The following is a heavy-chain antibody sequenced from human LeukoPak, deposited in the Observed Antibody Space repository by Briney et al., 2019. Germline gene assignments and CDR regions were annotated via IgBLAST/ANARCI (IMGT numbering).Heavy chain of an antibody. CDR2: IYYSGST. V-gene: IGHV4-59*11. CDR1: GGSISSHY. D-gene: IGHD3-22*01. Sequence: SETLSLTCTVSGGSISSHYWSWIRQPPGKGLEWIGYIYYSGSTNYNPSLKSRVTISVDTSKNQFSLKLSSVTAADTAVYYCASYPYYYDRSGYPDAFDICGQGTMVTVSS. J-gene: IGHJ3*02. CDR3: ASYPYYYDRSGYPDAFDI.